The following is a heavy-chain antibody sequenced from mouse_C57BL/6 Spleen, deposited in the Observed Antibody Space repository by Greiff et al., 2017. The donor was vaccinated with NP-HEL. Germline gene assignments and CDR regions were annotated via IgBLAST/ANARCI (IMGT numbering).Heavy chain of an antibody. CDR3: ARGATVVARGFDY. V-gene: IGHV1-81*01. D-gene: IGHD1-1*01. Sequence: QVHLQQSGAELARPGASVKLSCKASGYTFTSYGISWVKQRTGQGLEWIGEIYPRSGNTYYNEKFKGKATLTADKSSSTAYMELRSLTSEDSAVYFCARGATVVARGFDYWGQGTTLTVSA. CDR2: IYPRSGNT. J-gene: IGHJ2*01. CDR1: GYTFTSYG.